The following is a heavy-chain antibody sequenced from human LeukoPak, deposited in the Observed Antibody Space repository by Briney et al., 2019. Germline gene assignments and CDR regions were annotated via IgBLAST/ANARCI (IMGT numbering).Heavy chain of an antibody. V-gene: IGHV1-2*02. Sequence: ASVTVSFTASGYTFTVYYMHWVRQAPGQGLEWMGWINPNSGGTNYTQKFQGRVTMTRDTSISTAYMELSRLRSDDTAVYYCARAPIWGGMVTYYYMDVWGKGTTVTISS. CDR1: GYTFTVYY. J-gene: IGHJ6*03. CDR2: INPNSGGT. CDR3: ARAPIWGGMVTYYYMDV. D-gene: IGHD3-16*01.